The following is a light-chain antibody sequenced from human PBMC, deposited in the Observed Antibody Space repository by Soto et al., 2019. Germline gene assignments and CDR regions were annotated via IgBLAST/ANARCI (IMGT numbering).Light chain of an antibody. CDR2: GAS. Sequence: VLTQSPGTLSLSPGDRATLSCRASQSVTANYLAWYQQKPGQAPRLLIYGASSRATGIPARISGSGSGTDVTLTITRLEPDDFAVYVSQQYGRSPLTFGGGTKVEIK. CDR3: QQYGRSPLT. V-gene: IGKV3-20*01. J-gene: IGKJ4*02. CDR1: QSVTANY.